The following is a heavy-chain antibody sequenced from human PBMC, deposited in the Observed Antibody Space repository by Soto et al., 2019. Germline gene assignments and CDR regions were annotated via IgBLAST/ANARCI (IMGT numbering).Heavy chain of an antibody. CDR1: GFTFSSYT. J-gene: IGHJ4*02. V-gene: IGHV3-30-3*01. CDR3: ARGGEYYYDSTGPFDY. Sequence: QVQLVESGGGVVQPGRSLRLSGAASGFTFSSYTMYWVRQAPGKGLEWVALTSYDGSNKYYGDSVKGRFTISRDNSKNTLDLQMNSLRAEDTAVYYCARGGEYYYDSTGPFDYWGQGTLVTVSS. D-gene: IGHD3-22*01. CDR2: TSYDGSNK.